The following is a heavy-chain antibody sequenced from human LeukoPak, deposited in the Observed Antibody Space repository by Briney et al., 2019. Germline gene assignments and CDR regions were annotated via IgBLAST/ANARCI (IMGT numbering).Heavy chain of an antibody. CDR3: ARARYSSSWWDY. V-gene: IGHV4-4*02. CDR1: GGSISSSNW. Sequence: PSGTLSLTCAVPGGSISSSNWWSCARQPPGKGLEWIGEIYHSGSTNYNPSLKSRVTISVDKSKNHFSLKLSSVTAADTAVYYCARARYSSSWWDYWGQGTLVTVSS. CDR2: IYHSGST. J-gene: IGHJ4*02. D-gene: IGHD6-13*01.